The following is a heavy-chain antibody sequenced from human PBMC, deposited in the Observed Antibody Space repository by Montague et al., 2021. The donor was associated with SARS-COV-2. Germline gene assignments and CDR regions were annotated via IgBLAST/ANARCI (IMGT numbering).Heavy chain of an antibody. CDR2: INHSGST. J-gene: IGHJ6*02. V-gene: IGHV4-34*01. CDR1: GGSFSGYY. D-gene: IGHD4-17*01. CDR3: ARSTVTNSPFGFSNKLRSRYNGMDV. Sequence: SETLSLTCAVYGGSFSGYYLYWIRQPPGKGLEWIGEINHSGSTNYNPSLKSRVTIAVYTSKNQVSLKLTSVTAADTAVFYCARSTVTNSPFGFSNKLRSRYNGMDVWGQGTTVTVSS.